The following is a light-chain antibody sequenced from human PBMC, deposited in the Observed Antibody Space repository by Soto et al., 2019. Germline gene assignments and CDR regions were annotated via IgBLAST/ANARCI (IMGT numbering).Light chain of an antibody. V-gene: IGKV3-20*01. J-gene: IGKJ5*01. Sequence: EIVLSQSPEALCLSPGERATLSCRSSQSVSGYYLAWYQQKPGQAPRLLIYGASSRATGIPDRFSGSGSGTDFTLTISRLGPEDFAVYYCQQYRSSTIPITFGQGTQLEIK. CDR1: QSVSGYY. CDR2: GAS. CDR3: QQYRSSTIPIT.